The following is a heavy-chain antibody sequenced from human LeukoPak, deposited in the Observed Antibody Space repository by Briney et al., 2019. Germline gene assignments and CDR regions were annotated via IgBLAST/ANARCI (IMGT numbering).Heavy chain of an antibody. CDR1: GFTFSSYA. V-gene: IGHV3-64*01. D-gene: IGHD3-10*01. J-gene: IGHJ4*02. CDR2: ISSNGGST. Sequence: GGSLRLSCAASGFTFSSYAMHWVRQVPGKGLEYVSAISSNGGSTYANSVKGRFTISRDNSKNTLYLQMNSLRAEDTAVYYCAKDLRGIFDYWGQGTLVTVSS. CDR3: AKDLRGIFDY.